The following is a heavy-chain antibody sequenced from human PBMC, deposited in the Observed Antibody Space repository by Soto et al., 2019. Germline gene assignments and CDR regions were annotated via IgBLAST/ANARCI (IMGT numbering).Heavy chain of an antibody. J-gene: IGHJ6*02. CDR2: ISYDGSNK. CDR3: ARDARGYCSSTSCYRYPYYYGMDV. CDR1: GFTFSSYA. Sequence: PGGSLRLSCAASGFTFSSYAMHWVRQAPGKGLEWVAVISYDGSNKYYADSVKGRFTISRDNSKNTLYLQMNSLRAEDTAVYYCARDARGYCSSTSCYRYPYYYGMDVWGQGTTVTV. D-gene: IGHD2-2*01. V-gene: IGHV3-30-3*01.